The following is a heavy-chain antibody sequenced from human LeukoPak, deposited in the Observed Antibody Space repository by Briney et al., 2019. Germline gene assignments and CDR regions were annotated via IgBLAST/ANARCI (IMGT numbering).Heavy chain of an antibody. CDR2: IRYDGSNK. CDR1: GFTFSSYG. D-gene: IGHD3-3*01. Sequence: PGGSLRLSCAASGFTFSSYGMHWVRQAPGKGLEWVAFIRYDGSNKYYADSVKGRFTISKDNSKNTLYLQMNSVRAQDTAVSYCSKGENYDFWSGPAYSGQGALVTVSS. CDR3: SKGENYDFWSGPAY. V-gene: IGHV3-30*02. J-gene: IGHJ4*02.